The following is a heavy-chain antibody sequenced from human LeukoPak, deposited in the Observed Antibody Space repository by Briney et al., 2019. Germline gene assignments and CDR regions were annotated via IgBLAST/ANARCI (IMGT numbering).Heavy chain of an antibody. D-gene: IGHD3-10*01. Sequence: GRSLRLSCAASGFTFSSYGMHWVRQAPGKGLEWVAVISYDGSNKYYADSVKGRFTISRDNSKNTLYLQMNSLRAEDTAVYYCAKDSAAGGLDYWGQGTLVTVSS. CDR3: AKDSAAGGLDY. CDR1: GFTFSSYG. V-gene: IGHV3-30*18. CDR2: ISYDGSNK. J-gene: IGHJ4*02.